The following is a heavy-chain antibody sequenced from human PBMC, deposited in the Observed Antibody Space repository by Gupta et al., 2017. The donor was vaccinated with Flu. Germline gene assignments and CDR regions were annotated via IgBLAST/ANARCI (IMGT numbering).Heavy chain of an antibody. CDR3: ASESAYYYDSSGYFNY. CDR1: GFTFSSYG. CDR2: IWYDGSNK. V-gene: IGHV3-33*01. J-gene: IGHJ4*02. D-gene: IGHD3-22*01. Sequence: QVQLVESGGGVVQPGRSLRLSCAASGFTFSSYGMHWVRQAPGKGLEWVAVIWYDGSNKYYADSVKGRFTISRDNSKNTLYLQMNSLRAEDTAVYYCASESAYYYDSSGYFNYWGQGTLVTVSS.